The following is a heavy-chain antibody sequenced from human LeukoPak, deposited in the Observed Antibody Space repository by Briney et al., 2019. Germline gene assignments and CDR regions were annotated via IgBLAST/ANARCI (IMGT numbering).Heavy chain of an antibody. CDR3: ARAPDWSDDGYYYGMDV. V-gene: IGHV4-59*01. CDR2: IYYSGST. CDR1: GGSISSYY. J-gene: IGHJ6*02. D-gene: IGHD1-1*01. Sequence: PSETLSLTCTVSGGSISSYYWSWIRQPPGKGLEWIGYIYYSGSTNYNPSLKSQVTISVDTSKNQFSLKLSSVTAADTAVYYCARAPDWSDDGYYYGMDVWGQGTTVTVSS.